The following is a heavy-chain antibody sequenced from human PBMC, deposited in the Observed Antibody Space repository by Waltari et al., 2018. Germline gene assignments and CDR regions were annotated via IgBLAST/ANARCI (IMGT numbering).Heavy chain of an antibody. J-gene: IGHJ4*02. V-gene: IGHV3-73*01. Sequence: EVQVVESGGGLVQPGGSLKLSCASSGFTSSGPTIHWVRQTSGKGLEWIGRIRSKPNNYATRYTASVEGRFTISRDDSENTAYLQMSSLMTEDTAVYYCTGGAVTGTDFWGQGTLVTVSS. CDR1: GFTSSGPT. D-gene: IGHD6-13*01. CDR2: IRSKPNNYAT. CDR3: TGGAVTGTDF.